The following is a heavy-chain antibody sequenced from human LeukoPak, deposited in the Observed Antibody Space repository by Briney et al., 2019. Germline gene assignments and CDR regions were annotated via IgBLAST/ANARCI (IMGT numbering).Heavy chain of an antibody. J-gene: IGHJ4*02. CDR1: GGSISSSSYY. Sequence: SETLSLTCTVSGGSISSSSYYWGWIRQPPGKGLEWIGSIYYSGSTYYNLSLKSRVTISVDTSKNQFSLKLSSVTAADTAVYYCARRGLYCGGDCPHPFDYWGQGTLVTVSS. CDR2: IYYSGST. CDR3: ARRGLYCGGDCPHPFDY. D-gene: IGHD2-21*01. V-gene: IGHV4-39*01.